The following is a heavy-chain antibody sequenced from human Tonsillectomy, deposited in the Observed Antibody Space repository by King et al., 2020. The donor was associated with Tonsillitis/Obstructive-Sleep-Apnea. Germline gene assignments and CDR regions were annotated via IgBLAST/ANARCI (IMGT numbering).Heavy chain of an antibody. CDR1: GFTFDDYG. J-gene: IGHJ4*02. D-gene: IGHD2-2*02. Sequence: VQLVESGGGVVRPGGSLRLSCAASGFTFDDYGMSWVRQAPGKGLEWVSGINWNGGSPGYEASVKGRFTISRDNAKNSLYLQMNSLRAEDTALYYCARGEGYCSSTSCYTIDYWGQGTLVTVSS. CDR3: ARGEGYCSSTSCYTIDY. V-gene: IGHV3-20*04. CDR2: INWNGGSP.